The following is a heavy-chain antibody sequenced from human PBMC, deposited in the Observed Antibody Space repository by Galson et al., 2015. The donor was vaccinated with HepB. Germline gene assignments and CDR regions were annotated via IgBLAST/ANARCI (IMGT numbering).Heavy chain of an antibody. V-gene: IGHV2-26*01. CDR1: GFSLSNARMG. Sequence: PALVKPTQTLTLTCTVSGFSLSNARMGVSWIRQPPGKALEWLAHTFSNDEKSYSTSLKSRLTISKDTSKSQVVLTMTNMDPVDTATYCCARMRIAAAGYWYFDLWGRGTLVTVSS. J-gene: IGHJ2*01. D-gene: IGHD6-13*01. CDR3: ARMRIAAAGYWYFDL. CDR2: TFSNDEK.